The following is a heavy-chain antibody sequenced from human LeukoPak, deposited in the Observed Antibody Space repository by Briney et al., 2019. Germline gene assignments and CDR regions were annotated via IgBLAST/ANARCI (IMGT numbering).Heavy chain of an antibody. Sequence: GGSLRLSCAASGFTFSYYNMSWVRQAPARGLEWVSVIYAGGDTYYADSVKGRFTISRDNSKNTVYLQMHSLRADDTAVYYCARISGTLCFDLWGLGTLATVSS. CDR3: ARISGTLCFDL. CDR1: GFTFSYYN. CDR2: IYAGGDT. D-gene: IGHD1-7*01. J-gene: IGHJ4*02. V-gene: IGHV3-66*01.